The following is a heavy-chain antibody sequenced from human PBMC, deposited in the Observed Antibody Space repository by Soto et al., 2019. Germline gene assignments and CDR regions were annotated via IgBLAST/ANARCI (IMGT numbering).Heavy chain of an antibody. Sequence: QITLKESGPTLVKPTQPLTLTCTFSGFSLSTSGVAVGWIRQPPGKALEWLALIYWDDDKRYRPSLKSRLTLTKDTSKNQVVLTMTNMDPVDTGTYYCSQMRTYFGSGRHAFDIWGQGTMVTVSS. J-gene: IGHJ3*02. V-gene: IGHV2-5*02. CDR1: GFSLSTSGVA. D-gene: IGHD3-10*01. CDR2: IYWDDDK. CDR3: SQMRTYFGSGRHAFDI.